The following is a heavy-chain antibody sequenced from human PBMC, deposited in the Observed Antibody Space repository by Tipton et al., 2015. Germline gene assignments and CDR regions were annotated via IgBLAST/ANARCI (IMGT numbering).Heavy chain of an antibody. CDR1: SDSISKYY. CDR3: ARDGPYSSTWDFDY. J-gene: IGHJ4*02. V-gene: IGHV4-59*12. D-gene: IGHD6-13*01. CDR2: IQYSGST. Sequence: TLSLTCSVSSDSISKYYWSWIRQPPGKELEWIGYIQYSGSTNYNPSLKSRVTISVDTSKTQFSLKLSSVTAADTAVYYCARDGPYSSTWDFDYWGQGTLVTVSS.